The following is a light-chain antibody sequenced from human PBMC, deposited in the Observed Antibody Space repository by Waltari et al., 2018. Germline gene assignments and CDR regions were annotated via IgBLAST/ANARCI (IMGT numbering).Light chain of an antibody. V-gene: IGKV3-11*01. CDR3: QQRTTWWT. CDR2: DAS. CDR1: QSVGIY. Sequence: EVVLTQSPATLSLSPGERATLSCRASQSVGIYLAWYQQKPGQTPRLLMYDASTRATGTPARFGGSGSGTDFTLTISSLEPDDSAVYYCQQRTTWWTFGQGTKVEIK. J-gene: IGKJ1*01.